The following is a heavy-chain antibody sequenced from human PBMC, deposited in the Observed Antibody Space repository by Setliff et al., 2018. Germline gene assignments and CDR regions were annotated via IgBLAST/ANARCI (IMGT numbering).Heavy chain of an antibody. V-gene: IGHV1-69*05. CDR1: GGTFKNYG. Sequence: GASVKVSCKASGGTFKNYGISWVRQAPGQGLEWMGGIIPIFGTSGPQKFQGRVTMTRDTSTSTVYMVLNNLRSEDTALYYCAFEYGTSKRFDPWGQGTLVTVSS. CDR2: IIPIFGT. CDR3: AFEYGTSKRFDP. D-gene: IGHD3-10*01. J-gene: IGHJ5*02.